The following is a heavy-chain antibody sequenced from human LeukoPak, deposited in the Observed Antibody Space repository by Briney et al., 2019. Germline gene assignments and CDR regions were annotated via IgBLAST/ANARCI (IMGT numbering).Heavy chain of an antibody. CDR1: GFTFSTYG. CDR3: AKHSTVAQYDY. CDR2: ISGDGTTT. V-gene: IGHV3-23*01. J-gene: IGHJ4*02. D-gene: IGHD4-23*01. Sequence: GGSLRLSCAASGFTFSTYGLSWVRQAPGKGLEWVSAISGDGTTTYYADSVKGRFTISRDNSKNTLFLQMNNLRIEDTAAYYCAKHSTVAQYDYWGQGTLVTVSS.